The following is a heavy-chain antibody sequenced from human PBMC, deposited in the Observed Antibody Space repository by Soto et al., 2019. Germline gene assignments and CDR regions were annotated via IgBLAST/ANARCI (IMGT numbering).Heavy chain of an antibody. Sequence: GGSLRLSCAASGFTVSSNYMSWVRQAPGKELEWVSVIYSGGSTYYADSVKGRFTISRHNSKHTLYLKMNSLRAEDTAVYYCARDKSYWGQGTLVTVSS. J-gene: IGHJ4*02. CDR1: GFTVSSNY. V-gene: IGHV3-53*04. CDR3: ARDKSY. CDR2: IYSGGST.